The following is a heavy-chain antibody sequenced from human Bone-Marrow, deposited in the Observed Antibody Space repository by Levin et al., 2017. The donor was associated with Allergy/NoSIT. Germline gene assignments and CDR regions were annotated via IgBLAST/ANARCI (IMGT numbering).Heavy chain of an antibody. D-gene: IGHD2-15*01. V-gene: IGHV3-30-3*01. CDR1: GFTFSSYA. CDR2: ISYDGSNK. Sequence: GGSLRLSCAASGFTFSSYAMHWVRQAPGKGLEWVAVISYDGSNKYYADSVKGRFTTPRDNSKNTLYLQMNSLRAEDTAAYYCARAPRYCSVGSGYWRDYWGQGTLVTVSS. J-gene: IGHJ4*02. CDR3: ARAPRYCSVGSGYWRDY.